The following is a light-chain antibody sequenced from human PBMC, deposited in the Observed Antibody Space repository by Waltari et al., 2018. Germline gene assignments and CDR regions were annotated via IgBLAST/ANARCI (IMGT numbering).Light chain of an antibody. V-gene: IGLV1-51*01. CDR1: SSHIDNNY. CDR3: GTWDTSLSAYV. J-gene: IGLJ1*01. Sequence: QSVLTQPPSVSAAPGQRVTIPCSGSSSHIDNNYVSWYQQLPGTAPKLFLFDDNKRSSGLPDRFPGAKSGTSATLDITGLQTGDEADYYGGTWDTSLSAYVFGTGTKVTVL. CDR2: DDN.